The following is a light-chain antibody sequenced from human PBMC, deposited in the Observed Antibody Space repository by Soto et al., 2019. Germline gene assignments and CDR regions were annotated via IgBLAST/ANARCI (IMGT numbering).Light chain of an antibody. CDR3: QQYGSSPET. CDR2: GTS. CDR1: QSINGNY. Sequence: EIVLTQSPGTLSFSPGDRATLSCRASQSINGNYLHWYQQKPGQAPRLLIFGTSSRATGIPDRFIGGGSGTDFTLTISRLEPEDFAVYYCQQYGSSPETFGQGTKVDIK. V-gene: IGKV3-20*01. J-gene: IGKJ1*01.